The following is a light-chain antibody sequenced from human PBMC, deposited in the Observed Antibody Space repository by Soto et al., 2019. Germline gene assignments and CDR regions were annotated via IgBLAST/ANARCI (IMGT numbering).Light chain of an antibody. CDR2: DVA. Sequence: QSALTQPASVSGSPGQSITISCTGSSSDVGRYNYVSWYQQHPGKAPKLILYDVANRPSGISDRFSGSKSGNTASLTISGLQAEDEDDYYCSSYTSSSTPYVFGTGTKLTVL. J-gene: IGLJ1*01. CDR3: SSYTSSSTPYV. CDR1: SSDVGRYNY. V-gene: IGLV2-14*01.